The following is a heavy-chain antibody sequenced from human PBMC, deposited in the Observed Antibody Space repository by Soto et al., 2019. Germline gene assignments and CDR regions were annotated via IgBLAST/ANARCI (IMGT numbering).Heavy chain of an antibody. V-gene: IGHV3-23*01. CDR1: GFTFRSYA. CDR3: AKGGPTFLNWFGP. J-gene: IGHJ5*02. D-gene: IGHD5-12*01. Sequence: LRLSCAASGFTFRSYAMNWVRQAPGKGLEWISVISNSGHSAYYADSVKGRFTISRDNSKNTLYLQIKSLRAEDTAAYYCAKGGPTFLNWFGPWGQGTLVTVSS. CDR2: ISNSGHSA.